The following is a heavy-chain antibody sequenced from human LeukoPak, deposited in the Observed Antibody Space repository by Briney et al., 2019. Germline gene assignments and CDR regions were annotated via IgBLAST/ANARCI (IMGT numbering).Heavy chain of an antibody. Sequence: GASVRVSCKACGYTFPSFDINWVRQATGQGPEWMGWMNPSSCDKGYAQKFQGRVTFTRDNPTNTAYMELSSLTSEDTAVYYCATPTMRGPSYGYVRLLNWGQGSRVTVSS. CDR3: ATPTMRGPSYGYVRLLN. J-gene: IGHJ4*02. CDR1: GYTFPSFD. CDR2: MNPSSCDK. D-gene: IGHD5-18*01. V-gene: IGHV1-8*03.